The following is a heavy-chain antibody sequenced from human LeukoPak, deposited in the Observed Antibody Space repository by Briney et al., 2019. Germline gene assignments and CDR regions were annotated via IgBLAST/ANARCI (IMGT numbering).Heavy chain of an antibody. V-gene: IGHV3-30*18. Sequence: GRSLRLSCAASGFTFSSYGMHWVRQAPGKGLEWVAVISYDGSNKYYADSVKGRFTISRDNSKNTLYLRMNSLRAEDTAVYYCAKEQFDYWGQGTLVTVSS. CDR2: ISYDGSNK. J-gene: IGHJ4*02. CDR1: GFTFSSYG. CDR3: AKEQFDY.